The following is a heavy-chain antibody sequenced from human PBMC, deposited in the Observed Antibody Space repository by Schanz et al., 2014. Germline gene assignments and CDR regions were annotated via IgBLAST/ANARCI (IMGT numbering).Heavy chain of an antibody. J-gene: IGHJ6*03. CDR3: ARAPVTVGPYHYYMDV. Sequence: QVQLLQSGSEVKKPGASVKVSCEASGYTFTSYYMHWVRQAPGQGLEWMGIINPSGGSTSYAQKFQGRVTMTTDTSTTTVYMELSSLRSEDTAVYYCARAPVTVGPYHYYMDVWGKGTTVTVSS. D-gene: IGHD4-17*01. CDR1: GYTFTSYY. V-gene: IGHV1-46*01. CDR2: INPSGGST.